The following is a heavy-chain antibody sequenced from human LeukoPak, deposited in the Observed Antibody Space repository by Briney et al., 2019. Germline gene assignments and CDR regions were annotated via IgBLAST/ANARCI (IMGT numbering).Heavy chain of an antibody. CDR1: GYTVTSYG. V-gene: IGHV1-18*01. J-gene: IGHJ4*02. CDR2: ISAYNGNT. D-gene: IGHD3-10*01. CDR3: ARGVPPYYYGSGSYYPAYDY. Sequence: ASVTVSCTASGYTVTSYGISWVRQAPGQGLEWMGWISAYNGNTNYAQKLQGRVTMTTDTSTSTAYMELRSLRSDDTAVYYCARGVPPYYYGSGSYYPAYDYWGQGTLVTVSS.